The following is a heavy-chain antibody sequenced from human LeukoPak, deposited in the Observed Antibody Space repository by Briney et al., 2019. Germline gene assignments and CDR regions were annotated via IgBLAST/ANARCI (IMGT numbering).Heavy chain of an antibody. Sequence: TXYGXXXXRQAPGQGLEWMGWISAHNGNTNYAQKLQGRVTMTTDTSTSTAYMELRSLRSDDTAVYYCARVRGPYYYDSFGSGWFDPWGQGTLVNVSS. CDR3: ARVRGPYYYDSFGSGWFDP. CDR1: TXYG. J-gene: IGHJ5*02. CDR2: ISAHNGNT. V-gene: IGHV1-18*01. D-gene: IGHD3-22*01.